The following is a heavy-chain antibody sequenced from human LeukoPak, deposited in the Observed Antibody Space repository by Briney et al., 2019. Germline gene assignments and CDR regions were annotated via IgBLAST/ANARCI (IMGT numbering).Heavy chain of an antibody. CDR2: IRYDGSNK. CDR1: GFTFSSYG. D-gene: IGHD6-19*01. Sequence: GGSLRLSCAASGFTFSSYGMHWVRQAPGKGLEWVAFIRYDGSNKYYADSVKGRFTISRDNSKNTLYLQMNSLRAEDTAVYYCAKDLPSLAVAGTDYWGQGTLVTVSS. V-gene: IGHV3-30*02. J-gene: IGHJ4*02. CDR3: AKDLPSLAVAGTDY.